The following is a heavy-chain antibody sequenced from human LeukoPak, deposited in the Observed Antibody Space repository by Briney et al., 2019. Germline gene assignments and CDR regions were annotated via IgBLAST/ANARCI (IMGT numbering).Heavy chain of an antibody. D-gene: IGHD1-14*01. CDR3: ASHAKTTWTNQRNYYYFMDV. Sequence: GGSLRLSCAASGFTFSSYGMHWVRQAPGKGLEWVAFIRKDGSNKYYADSVKGRFTISRDNSKNTLYLQMNRLRAEDTAVYYCASHAKTTWTNQRNYYYFMDVWGKGTTVTVSS. CDR1: GFTFSSYG. CDR2: IRKDGSNK. J-gene: IGHJ6*03. V-gene: IGHV3-30*02.